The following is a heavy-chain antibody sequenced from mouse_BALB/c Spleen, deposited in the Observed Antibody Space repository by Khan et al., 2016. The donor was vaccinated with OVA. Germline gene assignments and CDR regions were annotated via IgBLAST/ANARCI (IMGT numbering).Heavy chain of an antibody. V-gene: IGHV5-9-3*01. CDR1: GFTFSTYA. Sequence: EVELVESGGGLVKPGGSLKLSCAASGFTFSTYAMSWVRQTPEKRLEWVATISTGDTYTYYPDSVKGRFTISRDNAKNTLYLQMSSLRSEDTAMYDYARPPITTVVARAYWFFDVWGAGTTVTVST. CDR3: ARPPITTVVARAYWFFDV. D-gene: IGHD1-1*01. CDR2: ISTGDTYT. J-gene: IGHJ1*01.